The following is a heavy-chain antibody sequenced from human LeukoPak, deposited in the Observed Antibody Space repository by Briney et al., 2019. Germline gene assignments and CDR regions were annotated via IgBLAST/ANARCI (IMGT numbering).Heavy chain of an antibody. CDR1: GFTFSNYG. CDR2: IRGSGGGT. J-gene: IGHJ5*02. V-gene: IGHV3-23*01. CDR3: ARDSSGYYRP. D-gene: IGHD3-22*01. Sequence: GESLRLSCAASGFTFSNYGMSWVRQAPGKGLEWVSVIRGSGGGTYYADSVKGRFTISRDNAKNSLYLQMNSLRAEDTAVYYCARDSSGYYRPWGQGTLVTVSS.